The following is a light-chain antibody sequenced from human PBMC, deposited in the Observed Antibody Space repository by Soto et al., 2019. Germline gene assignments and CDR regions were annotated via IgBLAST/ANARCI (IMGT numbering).Light chain of an antibody. Sequence: EIVLTQSPATLSLSPGERATLSCRASQSVSSYLAWYQQKPGQTPRLLIYDASNMATGIPARFSGSGSGTDFTLTISSLEPEDFAVDYCQQRSSWPRSFGKGTKLEIK. CDR1: QSVSSY. V-gene: IGKV3-11*01. J-gene: IGKJ2*01. CDR2: DAS. CDR3: QQRSSWPRS.